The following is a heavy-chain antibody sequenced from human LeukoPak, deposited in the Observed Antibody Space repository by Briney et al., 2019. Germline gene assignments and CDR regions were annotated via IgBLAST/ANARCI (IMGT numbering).Heavy chain of an antibody. CDR3: ARAAVPGGYYSYMDV. CDR2: IIPILGIA. CDR1: GGTFSSYA. Sequence: GASVKVSCKASGGTFSSYAISWVRQAPGQGLEWMGRIIPILGIANYAQKFQGRVTITTDESTSTAYMELSSLRSEDTAVYYCARAAVPGGYYSYMDVWGKGTTVTVSS. J-gene: IGHJ6*03. D-gene: IGHD1-14*01. V-gene: IGHV1-69*04.